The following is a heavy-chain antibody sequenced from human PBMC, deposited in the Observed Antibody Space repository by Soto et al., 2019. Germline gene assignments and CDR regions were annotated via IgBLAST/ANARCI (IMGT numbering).Heavy chain of an antibody. V-gene: IGHV1-69*01. CDR2: IIPMFGTP. J-gene: IGHJ4*02. CDR1: GGAFNNYI. D-gene: IGHD1-26*01. Sequence: QVQLVQSGAEVKKPGSSVNVSCKASGGAFNNYIFDWVRQAPGQGLEWMGGIIPMFGTPKYAQTFQDRITISADVSTGTAYMELTSLRFDDTAIYYGARGRDQPPVGLYFDSWGEGTRVTVSS. CDR3: ARGRDQPPVGLYFDS.